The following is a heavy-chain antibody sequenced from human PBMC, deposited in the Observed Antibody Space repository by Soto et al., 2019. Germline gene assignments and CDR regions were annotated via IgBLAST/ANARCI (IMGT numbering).Heavy chain of an antibody. V-gene: IGHV1-8*01. CDR2: MNPNSGNT. J-gene: IGHJ6*02. Sequence: QVQLVQSGAEVKKPGASVKVSCKASGYTFTSYDINWVRQATGQGLEWMGWMNPNSGNTGYAQKFQGRVTMTRNTSXSXXYMELSSLRSEDTAVYYCARVSQWLVRYYYYGMDVWGQGTTVTVSS. CDR3: ARVSQWLVRYYYYGMDV. CDR1: GYTFTSYD. D-gene: IGHD6-19*01.